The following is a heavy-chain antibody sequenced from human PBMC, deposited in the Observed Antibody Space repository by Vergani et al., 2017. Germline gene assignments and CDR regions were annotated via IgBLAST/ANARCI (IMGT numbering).Heavy chain of an antibody. CDR3: ARCGVVGSDLYFDY. CDR1: RYTFTAYY. Sequence: QVQLVQSGAEVKKPGASVKVSCKASRYTFTAYYMHWVRQAPGQGLEWMGWINPNGGSTNYAQKFQGRVTMTRDTSISTAYMEMSRLRSDDTAMYYCARCGVVGSDLYFDYWGQGTLVTVSS. V-gene: IGHV1-2*02. CDR2: INPNGGST. D-gene: IGHD3-10*01. J-gene: IGHJ4*02.